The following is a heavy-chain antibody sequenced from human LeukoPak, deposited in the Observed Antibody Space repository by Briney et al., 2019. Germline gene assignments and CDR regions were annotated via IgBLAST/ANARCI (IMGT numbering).Heavy chain of an antibody. D-gene: IGHD3-9*01. CDR1: GFTVSSNY. CDR3: ARDPSTLYYDILTGYSPLYFDY. V-gene: IGHV3-66*02. CDR2: IYSGGST. Sequence: GGSVRLSCAASGFTVSSNYMSRVRQAPGKGLEWVSVIYSGGSTYYADSVKGRFTISRDNSKNTLYLQMNSLRAEDTAVYYCARDPSTLYYDILTGYSPLYFDYWGQGTLVTVSS. J-gene: IGHJ4*02.